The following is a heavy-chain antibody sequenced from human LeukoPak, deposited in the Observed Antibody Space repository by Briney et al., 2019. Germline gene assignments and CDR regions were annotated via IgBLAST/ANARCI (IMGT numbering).Heavy chain of an antibody. J-gene: IGHJ6*02. V-gene: IGHV3-30*03. CDR3: ARGYCSGGSCYHGGYYGMDV. D-gene: IGHD2-15*01. CDR2: ISYDGSNK. CDR1: GFTFSSYG. Sequence: GRSLRLSCAASGFTFSSYGMHWVRQAPGKGLEWVAVISYDGSNKYYADSVKGRFTISRDNSKNTLYLQMNSLRAEDTAVYYCARGYCSGGSCYHGGYYGMDVWGQGTTVTVSS.